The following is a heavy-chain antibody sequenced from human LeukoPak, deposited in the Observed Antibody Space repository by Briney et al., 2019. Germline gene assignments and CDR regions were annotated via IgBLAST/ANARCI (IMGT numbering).Heavy chain of an antibody. V-gene: IGHV3-64*01. Sequence: GGSLRLSCAASGFTFSSYAMHWVRQAPGKGLEYVSAISSNGGSTYYANSVKGRFTISRDNSKNTLYLQMGSLRAEDMAVYYCAREGYSSGWSPFDYWGQGTLVTVSS. CDR3: AREGYSSGWSPFDY. CDR2: ISSNGGST. J-gene: IGHJ4*02. CDR1: GFTFSSYA. D-gene: IGHD6-19*01.